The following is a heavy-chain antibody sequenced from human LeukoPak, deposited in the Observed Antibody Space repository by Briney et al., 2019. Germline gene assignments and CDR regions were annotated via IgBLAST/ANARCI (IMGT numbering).Heavy chain of an antibody. CDR3: AREADYYDSSGYYSPYYFDY. Sequence: SETLSLTCTVSGGSIGSHYWSWIRQPPGKGLEWIGYIYYSGSTNYNPSLKSRVTISVDTSKNQFSLKLSSVTAADTAVYYCAREADYYDSSGYYSPYYFDYWGQGTLVTVSS. CDR1: GGSIGSHY. CDR2: IYYSGST. D-gene: IGHD3-22*01. J-gene: IGHJ4*02. V-gene: IGHV4-59*11.